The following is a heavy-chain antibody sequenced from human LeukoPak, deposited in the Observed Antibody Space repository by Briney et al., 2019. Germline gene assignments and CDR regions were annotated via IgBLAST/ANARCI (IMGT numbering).Heavy chain of an antibody. CDR3: ARDLGTTMITSLGY. V-gene: IGHV3-21*01. J-gene: IGHJ4*02. CDR1: GFNFSSYT. Sequence: SGGSLRLSCAASGFNFSSYTMNWVRQAPGKGLEWVSSISSSSTYIYYADSVEGRFTISRDNAENSLFLEMNSLRAEDTAVYYCARDLGTTMITSLGYWGQGTLVTVSS. D-gene: IGHD3-22*01. CDR2: ISSSSTYI.